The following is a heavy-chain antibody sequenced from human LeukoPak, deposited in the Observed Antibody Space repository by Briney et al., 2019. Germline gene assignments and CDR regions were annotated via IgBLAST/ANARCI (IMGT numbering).Heavy chain of an antibody. CDR1: GFTFSTSW. CDR2: ISSDGSTT. J-gene: IGHJ4*02. Sequence: GGSLRLSCATSGFTFSTSWMHWVRQAPGKGLVWVSRISSDGSTTTYADSVKGRFTISRDNAKNTLYLQMNSLRVEDTAVYYCVRDRSSSWYDYWGQGALVTVSS. CDR3: VRDRSSSWYDY. V-gene: IGHV3-74*01. D-gene: IGHD6-13*01.